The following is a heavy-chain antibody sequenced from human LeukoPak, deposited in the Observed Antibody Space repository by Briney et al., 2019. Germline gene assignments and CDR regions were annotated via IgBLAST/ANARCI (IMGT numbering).Heavy chain of an antibody. J-gene: IGHJ6*03. CDR2: INHSGST. D-gene: IGHD3-22*01. CDR1: GGSFSGYY. Sequence: SETLSLTCAVYGGSFSGYYWSWIRQPPGKGLEWIGEINHSGSTNYNPSLKSRVTIPVDTSKNQFSLKLSSVTAADTAVYYCARVGYYYDSSGYFYYYYYMDVWGKGTTVTVSS. CDR3: ARVGYYYDSSGYFYYYYYMDV. V-gene: IGHV4-34*01.